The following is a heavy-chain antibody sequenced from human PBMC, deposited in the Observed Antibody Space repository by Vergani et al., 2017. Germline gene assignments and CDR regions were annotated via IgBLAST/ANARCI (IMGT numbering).Heavy chain of an antibody. D-gene: IGHD6-6*01. V-gene: IGHV4-59*01. J-gene: IGHJ4*02. CDR2: IYYSGST. Sequence: QVQLQESGPGLVKPSETLSLTCTVSGGSISSYYWSWIRQPPGKGLEWIGYIYYSGSTNYNPSLKSRVTISVDTSKNQFSLKLISVTAADTAVYYCARAGGSIAARVFDYWGQGTLVTVSS. CDR1: GGSISSYY. CDR3: ARAGGSIAARVFDY.